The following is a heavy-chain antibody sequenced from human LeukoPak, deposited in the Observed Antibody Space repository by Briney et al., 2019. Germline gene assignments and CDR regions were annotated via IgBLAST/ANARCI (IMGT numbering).Heavy chain of an antibody. CDR2: VYNTGSA. J-gene: IGHJ4*02. Sequence: SETLSLTCTVSGGSTSSSSYHWGWIRQSPAKGLEWIASVYNTGSAYYNPSLRSRVTLSIDTSKNQFSLTLNSVTAADTAVYYCARGQRGLVLWFGELLYDSWGQGTLVTVSS. CDR3: ARGQRGLVLWFGELLYDS. D-gene: IGHD3-10*01. V-gene: IGHV4-39*07. CDR1: GGSTSSSSYH.